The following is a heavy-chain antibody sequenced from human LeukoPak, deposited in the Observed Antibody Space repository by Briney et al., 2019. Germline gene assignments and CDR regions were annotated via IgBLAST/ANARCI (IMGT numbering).Heavy chain of an antibody. CDR2: ISAYNGNT. D-gene: IGHD5-18*01. Sequence: ASVKVSCKASGYTFTSYGISWVRQAPGQGLEWMGWISAYNGNTNYAQKLQGRVTMTTDTSTSTAYMELRSLRSDDTAVYYCSRDSIYTAMDDAFDIWGQGTMVTVSS. CDR3: SRDSIYTAMDDAFDI. J-gene: IGHJ3*02. V-gene: IGHV1-18*01. CDR1: GYTFTSYG.